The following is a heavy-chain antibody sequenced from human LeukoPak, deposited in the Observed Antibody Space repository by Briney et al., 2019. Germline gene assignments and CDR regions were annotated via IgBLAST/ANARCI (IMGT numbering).Heavy chain of an antibody. CDR1: GDSISSSSSY. J-gene: IGHJ4*02. D-gene: IGHD3-10*01. V-gene: IGHV4-39*01. CDR2: IYYSGST. CDR3: ARTRYYYNSRSYGAPYYFDY. Sequence: SETLSLTCTVSGDSISSSSSYWGWIRQPPGEGLEWIGSIYYSGSTYYNPSLKSRVTISVDTSKNQFSLKLSSVTAADTAVYYCARTRYYYNSRSYGAPYYFDYWGQGTLVTVSS.